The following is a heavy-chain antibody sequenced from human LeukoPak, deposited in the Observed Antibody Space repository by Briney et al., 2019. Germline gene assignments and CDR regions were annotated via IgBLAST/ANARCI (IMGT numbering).Heavy chain of an antibody. CDR1: GFTFDDYA. D-gene: IGHD3-16*01. V-gene: IGHV3-9*01. Sequence: GGSLGLSCAASGFTFDDYAMHWVRQAPGKGLEWVPGISWNSGSIGYADSVKGRFTISRDNAKNSLYLQMNSLRAEDTALYYRAKLPVYDYMTEGHWGQGTLVTVSS. CDR3: AKLPVYDYMTEGH. J-gene: IGHJ4*02. CDR2: ISWNSGSI.